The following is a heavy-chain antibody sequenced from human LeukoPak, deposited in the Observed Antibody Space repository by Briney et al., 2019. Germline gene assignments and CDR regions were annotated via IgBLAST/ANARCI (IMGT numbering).Heavy chain of an antibody. D-gene: IGHD2-15*01. Sequence: SETLSLTCAVYGGPFSGYYWSWIRQPPGKGLEWIGEINHSGSTNYNPSLKSRVTISVDTSKNQFSLKLSSVTAADTAVYYCARGSGYCSGGSCVNDYWGQGTLVTVSS. J-gene: IGHJ4*02. V-gene: IGHV4-34*01. CDR3: ARGSGYCSGGSCVNDY. CDR1: GGPFSGYY. CDR2: INHSGST.